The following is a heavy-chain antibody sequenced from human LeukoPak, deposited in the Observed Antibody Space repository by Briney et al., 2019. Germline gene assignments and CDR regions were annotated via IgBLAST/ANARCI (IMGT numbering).Heavy chain of an antibody. CDR3: AREFTVYYDSRSYSYSAP. CDR1: GGPISSHY. D-gene: IGHD3-10*01. V-gene: IGHV4-59*11. J-gene: IGHJ5*02. Sequence: PSETLSLTCTVSGGPISSHYWSWIRQPPGKGLEWIGHFYYIGSTNYNPSLKSRVTISVDTSKNQFSLKLNSVTAADTAVYYCAREFTVYYDSRSYSYSAPWGRGTLVTVSS. CDR2: FYYIGST.